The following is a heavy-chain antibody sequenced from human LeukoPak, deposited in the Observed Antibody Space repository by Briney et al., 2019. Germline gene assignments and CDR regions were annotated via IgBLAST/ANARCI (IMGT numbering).Heavy chain of an antibody. CDR1: GFTFSRYV. CDR2: ISGSGDNT. Sequence: PGGSPRLSCAASGFTFSRYVMTWVRQAPGKGLEWVSAISGSGDNTYYADSVKGRITISRDKSKNTLYLQMNSLRAEDTAVYYCAKDLESPWGQGTLVTVSS. V-gene: IGHV3-23*01. CDR3: AKDLESP. J-gene: IGHJ5*02.